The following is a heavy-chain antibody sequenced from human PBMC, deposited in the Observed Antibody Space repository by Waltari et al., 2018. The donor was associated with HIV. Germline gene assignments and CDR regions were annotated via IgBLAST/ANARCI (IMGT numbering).Heavy chain of an antibody. V-gene: IGHV4-39*01. CDR3: ARHQRYSGSYYTFDY. D-gene: IGHD1-26*01. Sequence: QLQLQESGPGLVKPSETLSLTCTVSGGSISSSSYYWGWIRRPPGKGLEWIGSIYYSGSTYYNPSLKSRVTISVDTSKNQFSLKLSSVTAADTAVYYCARHQRYSGSYYTFDYWGQGTLVTVSS. CDR2: IYYSGST. CDR1: GGSISSSSYY. J-gene: IGHJ4*02.